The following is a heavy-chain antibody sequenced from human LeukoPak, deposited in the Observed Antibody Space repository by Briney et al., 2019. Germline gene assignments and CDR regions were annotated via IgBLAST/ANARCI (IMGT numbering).Heavy chain of an antibody. J-gene: IGHJ4*02. CDR1: GLPIGDFA. V-gene: IGHV3-43*02. Sequence: GGSLRLSCVASGLPIGDFAMHWVRQAPGQGLEWVSLISGDGVSTFFTDSVKGRFSISRDNSKNSLFLEMSSLRTEDTAIYYCARESGKFDYWGQGTLVAVSS. CDR3: ARESGKFDY. CDR2: ISGDGVST.